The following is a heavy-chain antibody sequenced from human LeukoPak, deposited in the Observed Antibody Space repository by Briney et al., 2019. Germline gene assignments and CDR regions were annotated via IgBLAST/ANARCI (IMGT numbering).Heavy chain of an antibody. D-gene: IGHD1-1*01. CDR1: GGSISSGGYS. Sequence: SETLSLTCAVSGGSISSGGYSWSWIRQPPGKGLEWIGYIYHSGSTYYNPSLKSRVTISVDRSKNQFSLKLSSVTAADTAVYYCARLERGPDAFDIWGQGTMVTVPS. V-gene: IGHV4-30-2*01. CDR3: ARLERGPDAFDI. CDR2: IYHSGST. J-gene: IGHJ3*02.